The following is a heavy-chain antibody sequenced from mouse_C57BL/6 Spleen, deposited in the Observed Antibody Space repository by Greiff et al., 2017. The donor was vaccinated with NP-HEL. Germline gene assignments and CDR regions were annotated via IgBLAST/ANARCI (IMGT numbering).Heavy chain of an antibody. CDR2: ISYDGSN. Sequence: EVQLQQSGPGLVKPSQSLSLTCSVTGYSITSGYYWNWIRQFPGNKLEWMGYISYDGSNNYNPSLKNRISITRDTSKNPFFLKLNSVTTEDTATYYCAREEITTVFDYWGQGTTLTVSS. D-gene: IGHD1-1*01. J-gene: IGHJ2*01. CDR3: AREEITTVFDY. V-gene: IGHV3-6*01. CDR1: GYSITSGYY.